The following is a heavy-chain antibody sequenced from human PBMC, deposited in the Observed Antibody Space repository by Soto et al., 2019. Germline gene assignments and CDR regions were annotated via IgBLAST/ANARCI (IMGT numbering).Heavy chain of an antibody. CDR2: IKQDGSEK. J-gene: IGHJ5*02. CDR3: ARTRTVISLGSGFDP. CDR1: GFTFSSYW. V-gene: IGHV3-7*01. D-gene: IGHD3-22*01. Sequence: ESGGGLVQPGGSLRLSCAASGFTFSSYWMSWVRQAPGKGLEWVANIKQDGSEKYYVDSVKGRFTISRDNAKNSLYLQMNSLRAEDTAVYYCARTRTVISLGSGFDPWGQGTLVTVSS.